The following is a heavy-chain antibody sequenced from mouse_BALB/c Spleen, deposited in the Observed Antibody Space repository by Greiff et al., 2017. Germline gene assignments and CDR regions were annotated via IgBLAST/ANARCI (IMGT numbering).Heavy chain of an antibody. J-gene: IGHJ1*01. CDR3: ARYNNYGNYWYFDV. D-gene: IGHD2-1*01. CDR2: ISYSGST. V-gene: IGHV3-8*02. Sequence: EVKLMESGPSLVKPSQTLSLTCSVTGDSITSGYWNWIRKFPGNKLEYMGYISYSGSTYYNPSLKSRISITRDTSKNQYYLQLNSVTTEDTATYYCARYNNYGNYWYFDVWGAGTTVTVSS. CDR1: GDSITSGY.